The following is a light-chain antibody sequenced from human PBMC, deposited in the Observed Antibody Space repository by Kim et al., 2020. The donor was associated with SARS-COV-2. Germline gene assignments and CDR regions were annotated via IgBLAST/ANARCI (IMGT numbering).Light chain of an antibody. CDR2: ATS. CDR3: QQYYLHPLT. CDR1: QDISRY. Sequence: ASTGERVTISCRASQDISRYLAWYQQKPGTAPKFLMYATSTLQSRVPSRFSGSESGTDFTLTINGLQSEDFATYYCQQYYLHPLTFGGGTKVDIK. J-gene: IGKJ4*01. V-gene: IGKV1-8*01.